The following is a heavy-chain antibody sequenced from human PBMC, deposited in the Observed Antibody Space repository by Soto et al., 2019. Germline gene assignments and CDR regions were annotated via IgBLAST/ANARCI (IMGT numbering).Heavy chain of an antibody. V-gene: IGHV5-51*01. J-gene: IGHJ6*02. D-gene: IGHD6-25*01. Sequence: PGESLKISCKGSGYSFTSYWIGWVRQMPGKGLEWMGIIYPGDSDTRYSPSFQGQVTISADKSISTAYLQWSSLKASDTAMSHCATVGGGQKQRPPNSHYGMWVWGQGTRFTISS. CDR2: IYPGDSDT. CDR3: ATVGGGQKQRPPNSHYGMWV. CDR1: GYSFTSYW.